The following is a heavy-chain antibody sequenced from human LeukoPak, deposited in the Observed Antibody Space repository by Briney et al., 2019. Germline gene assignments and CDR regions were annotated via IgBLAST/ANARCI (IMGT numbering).Heavy chain of an antibody. CDR1: GGSISSYY. V-gene: IGHV4-59*01. CDR3: AEGVQGVIPDY. D-gene: IGHD3-10*01. Sequence: SETLSLTCTVSGGSISSYYWSWIRQPPGKGLEWIGYIYYSGSTNYNPSLKSRVTISVDTSKNQFSLKLSSVTAADTAVYYCAEGVQGVIPDYWGQGTLVTVSS. J-gene: IGHJ4*02. CDR2: IYYSGST.